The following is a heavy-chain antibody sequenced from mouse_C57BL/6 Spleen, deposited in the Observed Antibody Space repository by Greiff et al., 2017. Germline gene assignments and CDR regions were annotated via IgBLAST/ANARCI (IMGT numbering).Heavy chain of an antibody. CDR1: GYSFTDYN. V-gene: IGHV1-39*01. CDR3: ARYPLGRSPYALDY. CDR2: INPNYGTA. Sequence: VHVKQSGPELVKPGASVKISCKASGYSFTDYNMNWVKQSNGKSLEWIGVINPNYGTASYKQKFKGKATLTVDKSSSTAYMQLNRLTSEDSAVYYCARYPLGRSPYALDYWGQGTSVTVSA. J-gene: IGHJ4*01. D-gene: IGHD1-1*01.